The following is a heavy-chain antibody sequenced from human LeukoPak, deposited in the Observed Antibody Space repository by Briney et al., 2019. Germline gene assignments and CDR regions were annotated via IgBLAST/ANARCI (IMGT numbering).Heavy chain of an antibody. V-gene: IGHV4-59*01. CDR3: ASLGYSSGWLDS. Sequence: SKTLSLTCNVSGGSFNDNYWNWIRHLPGKGLEWIGYVYHNGHSDYSPSLKSRVTISVDTSTHQFSLKMISVTAADTAVYYCASLGYSSGWLDSWGHGSLVSDSS. CDR1: GGSFNDNY. CDR2: VYHNGHS. D-gene: IGHD2-15*01. J-gene: IGHJ5*01.